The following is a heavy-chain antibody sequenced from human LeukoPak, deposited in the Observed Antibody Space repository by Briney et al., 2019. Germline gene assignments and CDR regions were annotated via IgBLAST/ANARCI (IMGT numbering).Heavy chain of an antibody. Sequence: SETLPLTCTVSGGSISSSSYYWGWIRQPPGKGLEWIGSIYYSGSTYYNPSLKSRVTISVDTSKNQFSLKLSSVTAADTAVYYCASTPGYCSGGSCYSLFDYWGQGTLVTVSS. J-gene: IGHJ4*02. CDR2: IYYSGST. V-gene: IGHV4-39*01. D-gene: IGHD2-15*01. CDR3: ASTPGYCSGGSCYSLFDY. CDR1: GGSISSSSYY.